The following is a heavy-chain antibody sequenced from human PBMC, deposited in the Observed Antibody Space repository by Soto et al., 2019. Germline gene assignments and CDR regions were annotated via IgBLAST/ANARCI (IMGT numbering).Heavy chain of an antibody. CDR1: GFTFSSYG. D-gene: IGHD3-10*01. Sequence: GSLRLSCAASGFTFSSYGMHWVRQAPGKGLEWVAVIWYDGSNKYYADSVRGRFTISTDNSKNTLYLQMNSLRAEDTAVYYCARDAMGDYYGSGSYFDYWGQGTLVTVSS. V-gene: IGHV3-33*01. CDR3: ARDAMGDYYGSGSYFDY. CDR2: IWYDGSNK. J-gene: IGHJ4*02.